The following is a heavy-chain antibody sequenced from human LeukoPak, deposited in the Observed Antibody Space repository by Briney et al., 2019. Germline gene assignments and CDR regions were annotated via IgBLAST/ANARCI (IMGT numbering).Heavy chain of an antibody. D-gene: IGHD3-10*01. V-gene: IGHV4-34*01. CDR1: GGSFSGYY. J-gene: IGHJ6*04. CDR2: INHSGST. Sequence: SETLSLTCAVYGGSFSGYYWSWIRQPPGKGLEWIGEINHSGSTNYNPSLKSRVTISVDTPKNQFSLKLSSVTAADTAVYYCARGQGRVTMVRGVYYYGMDVWGKGTTVTVSS. CDR3: ARGQGRVTMVRGVYYYGMDV.